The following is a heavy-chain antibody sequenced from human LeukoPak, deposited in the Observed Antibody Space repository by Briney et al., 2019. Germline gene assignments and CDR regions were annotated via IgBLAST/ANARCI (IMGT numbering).Heavy chain of an antibody. CDR1: GFTFSSYG. Sequence: AGGSLRLSCAASGFTFSSYGMHWVRQAPGKGLEWVAVIWYDGSNKYYADSVKGRFTISRDNSKNTLYPQTNSLRAEDTAVYYCARDSSIVVAGYYFDYWGQGTLVTVSS. D-gene: IGHD6-19*01. J-gene: IGHJ4*02. V-gene: IGHV3-33*01. CDR2: IWYDGSNK. CDR3: ARDSSIVVAGYYFDY.